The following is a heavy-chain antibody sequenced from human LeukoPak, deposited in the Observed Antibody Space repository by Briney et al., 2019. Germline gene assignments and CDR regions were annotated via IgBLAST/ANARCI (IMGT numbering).Heavy chain of an antibody. J-gene: IGHJ3*02. CDR1: GFTFSSYG. V-gene: IGHV1-46*01. D-gene: IGHD6-19*01. CDR2: INPSGGST. Sequence: GRSLRLSCAAAGFTFSSYGMHWVRQAPGQGLEWMGIINPSGGSTSYAQKFQGRVTMTRDTSTSTVYMGLSSLRSEDTAVYYCARATVAGTRGEHDAFDIWGQGTMVTVSS. CDR3: ARATVAGTRGEHDAFDI.